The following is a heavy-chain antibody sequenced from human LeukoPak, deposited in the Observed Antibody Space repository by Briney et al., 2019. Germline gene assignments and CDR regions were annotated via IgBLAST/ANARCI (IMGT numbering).Heavy chain of an antibody. Sequence: PGGSLRLSCAASGFTFSSYNMNWVRQAPGKGLEWVSYISSSGSTIYYADSVKGRFTISRDNAKNSLYLQMNSLRAEDTAVYYCAKNEVFELLWFGELLSHPGYFDYWGQGTLVTVSS. CDR3: AKNEVFELLWFGELLSHPGYFDY. J-gene: IGHJ4*02. V-gene: IGHV3-48*01. CDR1: GFTFSSYN. D-gene: IGHD3-10*01. CDR2: ISSSGSTI.